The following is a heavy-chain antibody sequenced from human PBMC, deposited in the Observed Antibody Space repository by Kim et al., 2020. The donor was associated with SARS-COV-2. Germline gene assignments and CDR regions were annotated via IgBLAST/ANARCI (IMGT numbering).Heavy chain of an antibody. D-gene: IGHD6-19*01. CDR2: IYYSGST. J-gene: IGHJ6*02. CDR1: GGSVSSGSYY. Sequence: SETLSLTCTVSGGSVSSGSYYWSWIRQPPGKGLEWIGYIYYSGSTNYNPSLKSRVTISVDTSKNQFSLKLSSVTAADTAVYYCARARREYSSGWDYYYGMDVWGQGTTVTVSS. V-gene: IGHV4-61*01. CDR3: ARARREYSSGWDYYYGMDV.